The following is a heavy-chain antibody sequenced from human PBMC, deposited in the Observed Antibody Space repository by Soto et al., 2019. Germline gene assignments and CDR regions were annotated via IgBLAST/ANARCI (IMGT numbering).Heavy chain of an antibody. CDR2: ISSSSSTI. V-gene: IGHV3-48*01. Sequence: GGSLRLSCAASGFTFSSYSMNWVRQAPGKGLEWVSYISSSSSTIYYADSVKGRFTISRDNAKNSLYLQMNSLRAEDTAVYYCARVPNYDFWSGYDYWGQGTLVTVSS. CDR1: GFTFSSYS. J-gene: IGHJ4*02. D-gene: IGHD3-3*01. CDR3: ARVPNYDFWSGYDY.